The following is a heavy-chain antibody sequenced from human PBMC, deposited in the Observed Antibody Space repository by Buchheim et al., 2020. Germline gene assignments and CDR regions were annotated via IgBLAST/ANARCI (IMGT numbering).Heavy chain of an antibody. CDR2: ITHSGST. J-gene: IGHJ4*02. Sequence: QVQLQQWGAGLLKPSETLSLICAVYGASFSDYSWSWIRQPPGKGPEWIAEITHSGSTNFNPSVRSRVTISIDKSKNHFPLKMTSVTAADTAVYYCATGIKKGYESGMGPFESWGQGTL. CDR3: ATGIKKGYESGMGPFES. V-gene: IGHV4-34*02. D-gene: IGHD3-22*01. CDR1: GASFSDYS.